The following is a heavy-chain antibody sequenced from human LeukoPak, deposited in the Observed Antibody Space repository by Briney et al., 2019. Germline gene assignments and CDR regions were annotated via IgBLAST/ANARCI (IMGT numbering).Heavy chain of an antibody. Sequence: ASVKVSCKASGGTFSSYAISWVRQAPGQGLEWMGGIIPIFGTANYAQKFQGRVTITADESTSTAYMELSSLRSENTAVYYCASPGYSGYENFDYWGQGTLVTVSS. D-gene: IGHD5-12*01. J-gene: IGHJ4*02. CDR1: GGTFSSYA. V-gene: IGHV1-69*13. CDR3: ASPGYSGYENFDY. CDR2: IIPIFGTA.